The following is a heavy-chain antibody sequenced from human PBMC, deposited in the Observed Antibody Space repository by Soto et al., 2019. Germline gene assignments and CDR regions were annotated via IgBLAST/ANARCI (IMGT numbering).Heavy chain of an antibody. CDR2: INPNNGDT. CDR3: ARSVSFITPRPDY. J-gene: IGHJ4*02. Sequence: QVQLVQSGAEVKKPGASVRVSCKASGYTFTDYYMHWVRQAPGQGLECMGWINPNNGDTYYAQKFQGRVTMTRDTSSSTAYLEVSRLRSDDTALYYCARSVSFITPRPDYWGQGTLVTVSS. V-gene: IGHV1-2*02. D-gene: IGHD3-10*01. CDR1: GYTFTDYY.